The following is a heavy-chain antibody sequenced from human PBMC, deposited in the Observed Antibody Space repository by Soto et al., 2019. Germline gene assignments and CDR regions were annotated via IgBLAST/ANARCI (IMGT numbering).Heavy chain of an antibody. V-gene: IGHV3-74*01. J-gene: IGHJ6*02. D-gene: IGHD6-13*01. CDR3: ARVLGYSTSWYWAANHAISSMDV. CDR2: INSHGSST. Sequence: GESLSLSCAASGFTFSSYCMHSVLQAPGEQLVGVSRINSHGSSTSYADSVKGRFTISRDNAKNTLYLQMNSLRAEDTAVYYCARVLGYSTSWYWAANHAISSMDVWGQGTTVTVSS. CDR1: GFTFSSYC.